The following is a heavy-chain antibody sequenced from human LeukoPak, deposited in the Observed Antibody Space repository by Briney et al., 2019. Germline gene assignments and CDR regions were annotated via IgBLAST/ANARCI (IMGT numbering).Heavy chain of an antibody. CDR3: VEDRYCSGGNCFDAFDI. J-gene: IGHJ3*02. D-gene: IGHD2-15*01. V-gene: IGHV3-64D*06. CDR1: GFTFSSYA. CDR2: ISSNGGST. Sequence: PGGSLRLSCSASGFTFSSYAMHWVRQAPGKGLQYVSVISSNGGSTYYEDSVKGRFTISGDNSKNTLYLQMSSLRAEDTAVYYCVEDRYCSGGNCFDAFDIWGQGTMVTVS.